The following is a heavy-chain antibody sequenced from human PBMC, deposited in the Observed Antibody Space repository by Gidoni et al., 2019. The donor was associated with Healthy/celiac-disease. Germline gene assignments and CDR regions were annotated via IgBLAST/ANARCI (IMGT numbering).Heavy chain of an antibody. CDR3: ASSPETRYDYVWGSYRSYFDY. D-gene: IGHD3-16*02. V-gene: IGHV4-39*01. J-gene: IGHJ4*02. CDR2: IYYSGST. Sequence: QLQLQESGPGLVKPSETLSLTCTVSGGSISSISYSWGWIRQPPGKGLEWIGSIYYSGSTYYNPSLKSRVTISVDTSKNQFSLKLSSVTAADTAVYYCASSPETRYDYVWGSYRSYFDYWGQGTLVTVSS. CDR1: GGSISSISYS.